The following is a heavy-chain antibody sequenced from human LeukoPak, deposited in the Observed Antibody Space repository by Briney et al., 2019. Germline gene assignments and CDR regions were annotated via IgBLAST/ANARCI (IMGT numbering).Heavy chain of an antibody. D-gene: IGHD4-17*01. CDR1: GFTFSSYS. V-gene: IGHV3-21*01. J-gene: IGHJ4*02. CDR2: ISSSSSYI. CDR3: ARVEYGDRDLDY. Sequence: PGGSLRLSCAASGFTFSSYSMNWVRQAPGKGLEWVSSISSSSSYIYYADSVKGRFTISRDNAKNSLYLQMNSLRDTAVYYCARVEYGDRDLDYWGQGTLVTVSS.